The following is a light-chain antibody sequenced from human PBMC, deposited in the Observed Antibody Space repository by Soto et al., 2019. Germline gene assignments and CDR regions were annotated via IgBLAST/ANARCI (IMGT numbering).Light chain of an antibody. V-gene: IGLV2-14*01. CDR2: EVS. CDR1: SSDVGGYNY. Sequence: QSALTQPASVSGSPGQSITISCTGTSSDVGGYNYVSWYQQHPGKAPKLMISEVSNWPSGVSNRFSGSKSGNTASLTISGLQAEDEADYYCSSYTSSSTYVFGTGTKVTVL. J-gene: IGLJ1*01. CDR3: SSYTSSSTYV.